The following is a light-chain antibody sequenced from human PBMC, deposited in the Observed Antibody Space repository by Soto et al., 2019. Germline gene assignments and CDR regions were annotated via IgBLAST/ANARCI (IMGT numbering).Light chain of an antibody. CDR2: DVS. CDR1: SSDVGGYNY. Sequence: QSVLTQPASVSGSPGQSITISCTGTSSDVGGYNYVSWYQQHPGKAPKLMIYDVSNRPSGVSNRFSGSKSGNTASLTISGLQAEDEADYDCSSYTSSSTLHWVFGGGTKLTVL. CDR3: SSYTSSSTLHWV. V-gene: IGLV2-14*01. J-gene: IGLJ3*02.